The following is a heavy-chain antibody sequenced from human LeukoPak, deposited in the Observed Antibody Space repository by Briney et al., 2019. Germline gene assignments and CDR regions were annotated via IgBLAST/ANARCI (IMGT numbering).Heavy chain of an antibody. CDR1: GDSISSGDYY. D-gene: IGHD4-17*01. J-gene: IGHJ6*03. V-gene: IGHV4-61*02. CDR2: ISSSGST. CDR3: ARDQADYGDFSHYYYYYMDV. Sequence: PSQTLSLTCTVSGDSISSGDYYWSWIRQPAGKGLEWIGRISSSGSTNYNPSLKSRVTISVDTSKNQFSLKLSSVTAADTAVYFCARDQADYGDFSHYYYYYMDVWGKGTTVTISS.